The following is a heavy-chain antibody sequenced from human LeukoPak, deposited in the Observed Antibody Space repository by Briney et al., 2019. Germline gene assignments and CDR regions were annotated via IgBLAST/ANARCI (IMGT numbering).Heavy chain of an antibody. D-gene: IGHD3-9*01. CDR2: IIPIFGTA. CDR3: ARGGGILTGYYNYYYGMDV. CDR1: GGTFSSYA. J-gene: IGHJ6*02. V-gene: IGHV1-69*01. Sequence: GSSVTVSCKASGGTFSSYAISWVRQAPGQGLEWMGGIIPIFGTANYAQKFQGRVTITADESTSTAYMELSGLRSEDTAVYYCARGGGILTGYYNYYYGMDVWGQGTTVTVSS.